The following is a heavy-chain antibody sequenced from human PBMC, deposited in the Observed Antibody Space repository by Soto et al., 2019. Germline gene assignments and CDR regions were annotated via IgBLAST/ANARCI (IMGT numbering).Heavy chain of an antibody. D-gene: IGHD3-22*01. J-gene: IGHJ3*02. CDR2: INHGGST. CDR1: GGSFSGYY. CDR3: ARRWLLI. Sequence: SETLSLTCAVYGGSFSGYYWSWIRQPPGKGLEWIGEINHGGSTNYNPSLKSRVTISVDTSKNQFSLKLSSVTAADTAVYYCARRWLLIWGQGTMVTVS. V-gene: IGHV4-34*01.